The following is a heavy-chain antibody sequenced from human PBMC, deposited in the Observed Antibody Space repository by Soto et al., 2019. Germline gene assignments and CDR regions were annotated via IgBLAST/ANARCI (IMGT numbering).Heavy chain of an antibody. V-gene: IGHV3-21*01. CDR2: ISSSSSYI. CDR3: ARARGSIAVAGTFDY. D-gene: IGHD6-19*01. J-gene: IGHJ4*02. CDR1: GFTFSSYS. Sequence: PGGSLRLSCAASGFTFSSYSMNWVRQAPGKGLEWVSSISSSSSYIYYADSVKGRFTISRDNAKNSLYLQMNSLRAEDTAVYYCARARGSIAVAGTFDYWGQATLVTVSS.